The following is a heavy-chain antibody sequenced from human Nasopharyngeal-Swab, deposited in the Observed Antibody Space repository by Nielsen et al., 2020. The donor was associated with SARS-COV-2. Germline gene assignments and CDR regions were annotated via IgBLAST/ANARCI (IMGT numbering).Heavy chain of an antibody. CDR1: RLTVSSNY. Sequence: GESLKISCAASRLTVSSNYMSWVRQAPGKGLEWVSVIYSGGSTYYADSVKGRFTISRDNSKNTLYLQMNSLRAEDTAVYYCAREGDIAAAGNAFDMWGQGTMVTVSS. CDR2: IYSGGST. J-gene: IGHJ3*02. V-gene: IGHV3-53*01. D-gene: IGHD6-13*01. CDR3: AREGDIAAAGNAFDM.